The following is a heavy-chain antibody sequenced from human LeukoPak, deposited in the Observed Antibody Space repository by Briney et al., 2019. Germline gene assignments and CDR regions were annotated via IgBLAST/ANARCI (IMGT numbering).Heavy chain of an antibody. D-gene: IGHD6-19*01. Sequence: PGGSLRLSCAASGFSFSSYSMNWVRQAPGKGLEWVSSISSTSSYIYYADSVKGRFTISRDNAKNSLHLQMNSLRADDTAVYYCARASSGWAVDLYYFDYWGQGTLVTVSS. J-gene: IGHJ4*02. CDR2: ISSTSSYI. CDR3: ARASSGWAVDLYYFDY. CDR1: GFSFSSYS. V-gene: IGHV3-21*01.